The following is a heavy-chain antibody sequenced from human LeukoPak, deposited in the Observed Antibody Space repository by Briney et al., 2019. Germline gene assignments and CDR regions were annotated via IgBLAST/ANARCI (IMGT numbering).Heavy chain of an antibody. CDR3: ARDIRVAAAPYFDY. V-gene: IGHV1-18*01. D-gene: IGHD6-13*01. CDR2: ISAYNGNT. J-gene: IGHJ4*02. Sequence: ASVKVSCKASGYTFTSYGISWVRQAPGQGLEWMGWISAYNGNTNYAQKLQGRVTMTTDTSTSTAYMELRSLRSDDTAVYYCARDIRVAAAPYFDYWGQGTLVTVSS. CDR1: GYTFTSYG.